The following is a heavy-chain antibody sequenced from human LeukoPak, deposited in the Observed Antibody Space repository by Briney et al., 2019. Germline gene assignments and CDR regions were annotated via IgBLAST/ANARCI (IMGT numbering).Heavy chain of an antibody. D-gene: IGHD4-11*01. CDR1: GFTFSSYA. J-gene: IGHJ4*02. CDR2: ISYDGSNK. V-gene: IGHV3-30*04. CDR3: ARGASKRYFDY. Sequence: GRSLRLSRAASGFTFSSYAMHWVRQAPGKGLEWVAVISYDGSNKYYADSVKGRFTISRDNSKNTLYLQMNSLRAEDTAVYYCARGASKRYFDYWGQGTLVTVSS.